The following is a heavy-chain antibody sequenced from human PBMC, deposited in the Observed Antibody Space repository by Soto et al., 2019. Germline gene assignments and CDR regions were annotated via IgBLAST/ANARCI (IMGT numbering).Heavy chain of an antibody. CDR2: ISGSGGST. CDR1: GFTFSSYA. CDR3: AKDFGYYYDSSGYYGPFDY. V-gene: IGHV3-23*01. D-gene: IGHD3-22*01. J-gene: IGHJ4*02. Sequence: LRLSCAASGFTFSSYAMSWVRQAPGKGLEWVSAISGSGGSTYYADSVKGRFTISRDNSKNTLYLQMNSLRAEDTAVYYCAKDFGYYYDSSGYYGPFDYWGQGTLVTVSS.